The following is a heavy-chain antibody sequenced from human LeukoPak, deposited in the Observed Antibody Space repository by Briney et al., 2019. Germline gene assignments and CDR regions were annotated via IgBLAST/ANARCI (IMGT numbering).Heavy chain of an antibody. Sequence: SETLSLTCTVSGGSISSYYWSWIRQPPGKGLEWIGYIYYSGSTNYNPSLKSRVTISVDTPKNQFSLKLSSVTAADTAVYYCARDTRGTDYFDYWGQGTLVTVSS. CDR1: GGSISSYY. CDR3: ARDTRGTDYFDY. CDR2: IYYSGST. V-gene: IGHV4-59*01. J-gene: IGHJ4*02.